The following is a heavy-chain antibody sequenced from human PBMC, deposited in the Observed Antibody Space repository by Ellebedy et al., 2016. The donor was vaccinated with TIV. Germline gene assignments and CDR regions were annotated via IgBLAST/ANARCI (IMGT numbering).Heavy chain of an antibody. CDR3: ARGLWSGELDV. D-gene: IGHD3-10*01. J-gene: IGHJ6*02. V-gene: IGHV1-18*01. Sequence: KFQGRVTMTTDTSTSTVYMDLRSLRSDDTAVYYCARGLWSGELDVWGQGTTVTVSS.